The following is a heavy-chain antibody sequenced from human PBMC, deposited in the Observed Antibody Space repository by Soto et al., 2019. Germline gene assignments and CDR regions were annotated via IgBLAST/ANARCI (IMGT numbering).Heavy chain of an antibody. Sequence: QVQLVQSGAEVKKPGSSVTVSCKASGGTFSSYAISWVRQAPGQGLEWMGRIIPFIGTANNAQKFQGRVTITADESTSTAYMELTSLRSEDTAVYYCARVVMTTGPASYYYGMDVWGQGTTVTVSS. CDR2: IIPFIGTA. CDR1: GGTFSSYA. CDR3: ARVVMTTGPASYYYGMDV. V-gene: IGHV1-69*18. D-gene: IGHD4-4*01. J-gene: IGHJ6*02.